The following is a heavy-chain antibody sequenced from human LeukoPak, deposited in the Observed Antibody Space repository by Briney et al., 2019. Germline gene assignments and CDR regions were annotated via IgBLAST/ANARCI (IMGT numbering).Heavy chain of an antibody. CDR3: AREKLPLFGLLFVPYYFGY. V-gene: IGHV1-18*01. CDR1: GYTFTSYG. Sequence: ASVKVSCKASGYTFTSYGISWVRQAPGQGLERMGWISAYNGNTNYAQKLQGRVTMTTDTSTSTAYMELRSLRSDDTAVYYCAREKLPLFGLLFVPYYFGYWGQGTLVTVSS. J-gene: IGHJ4*02. D-gene: IGHD2-21*02. CDR2: ISAYNGNT.